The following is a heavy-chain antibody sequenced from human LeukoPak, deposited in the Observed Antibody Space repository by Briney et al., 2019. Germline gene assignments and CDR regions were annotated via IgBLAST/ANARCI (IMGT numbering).Heavy chain of an antibody. J-gene: IGHJ6*03. V-gene: IGHV3-66*02. CDR1: GFTVSSNY. CDR2: IYSGGST. Sequence: GGSLRLSCAASGFTVSSNYMSWVRQAPGKGLEWVSDIYSGGSTYYADSVKGRFTISRDNSKNTLYLQMNSLRAEDTAVYYCARHDCSGGSCYYYYYYMDVWGKGTTVTVSS. D-gene: IGHD2-15*01. CDR3: ARHDCSGGSCYYYYYYMDV.